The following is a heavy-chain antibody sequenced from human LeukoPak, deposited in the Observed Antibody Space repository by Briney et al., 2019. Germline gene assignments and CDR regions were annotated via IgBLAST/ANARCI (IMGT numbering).Heavy chain of an antibody. Sequence: ASVKVSCKASGGTFSSYAISWVRQAPGQGLEWMGWISAYNGNTNYAQKLQGRVTMTTDTSTSTAYMELRSLRSDDTAVYYCARGERSVAVAGRDAFDIWGQGTMVTVSS. D-gene: IGHD6-19*01. CDR2: ISAYNGNT. J-gene: IGHJ3*02. CDR1: GGTFSSYA. CDR3: ARGERSVAVAGRDAFDI. V-gene: IGHV1-18*01.